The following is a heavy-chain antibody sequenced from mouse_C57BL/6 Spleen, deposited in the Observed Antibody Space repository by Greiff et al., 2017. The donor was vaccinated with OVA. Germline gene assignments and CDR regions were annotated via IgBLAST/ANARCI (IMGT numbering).Heavy chain of an antibody. V-gene: IGHV1-72*01. CDR1: GYTFTSYW. Sequence: QVQLQQPGAELVKPGASVKLSCKASGYTFTSYWMHWVKQRPGRGLEWIGRIDPNSGGTKYNEKFKSKATLTVDKPSSTAYMQLSSLTSEDSAVDYCARGCPHYYGSSYGYFDVWGTGTTVTVSS. CDR3: ARGCPHYYGSSYGYFDV. D-gene: IGHD1-1*01. CDR2: IDPNSGGT. J-gene: IGHJ1*03.